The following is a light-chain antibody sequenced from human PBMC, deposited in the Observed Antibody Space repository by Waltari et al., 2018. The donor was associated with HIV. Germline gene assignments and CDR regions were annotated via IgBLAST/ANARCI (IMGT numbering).Light chain of an antibody. J-gene: IGLJ2*01. CDR2: EVS. CDR3: SSYTSSSTHVV. CDR1: SSDVGGYNY. Sequence: QSALTQPASVSGSPGQSITIPCTGTSSDVGGYNYVSWYHPHPGKAPKRMIYEVSHRPAGVSNPFSGPKSGNTASLPISGLHAEYEADYYGSSYTSSSTHVVVGGGTKLTVL. V-gene: IGLV2-14*01.